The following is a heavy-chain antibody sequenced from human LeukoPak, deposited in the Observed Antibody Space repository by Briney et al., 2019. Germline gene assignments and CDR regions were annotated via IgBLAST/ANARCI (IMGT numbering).Heavy chain of an antibody. CDR2: IGISSNKI. J-gene: IGHJ6*03. Sequence: GGSLRLSCAASGFTLRSYTMNWVRQAPGKGLEWVSSIGISSNKIYYADSVKGRFIISRDNAKNSVYLQMNSLRAEDTAVYYCARDGDGDYDYYYYYMDVWGKGTTVTVSS. V-gene: IGHV3-21*01. D-gene: IGHD4-17*01. CDR1: GFTLRSYT. CDR3: ARDGDGDYDYYYYYMDV.